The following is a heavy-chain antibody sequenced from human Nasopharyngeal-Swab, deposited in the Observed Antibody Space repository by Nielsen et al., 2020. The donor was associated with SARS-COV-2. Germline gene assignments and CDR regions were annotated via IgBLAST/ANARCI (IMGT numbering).Heavy chain of an antibody. V-gene: IGHV3-23*01. CDR3: AKDRNDYIWGSYRLTFDY. J-gene: IGHJ4*02. Sequence: WIRQPPGKGLEWVSAISGSGGSTYYADSVKGRFTISRDNSKNTLYLQMNSLRAEDTAVYYCAKDRNDYIWGSYRLTFDYWGQGTLDTVSS. CDR2: ISGSGGST. D-gene: IGHD3-16*02.